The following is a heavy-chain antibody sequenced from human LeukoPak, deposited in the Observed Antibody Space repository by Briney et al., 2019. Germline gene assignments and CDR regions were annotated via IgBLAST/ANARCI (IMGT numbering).Heavy chain of an antibody. CDR2: ISAYNGNT. CDR3: ARGYYYDSSGYYYDFFDY. V-gene: IGHV1-18*01. Sequence: ASVTVSFKASVYTFTSYGISWVRQARGQGGEWMGWISAYNGNTNNTLNLQGRVTMTTDTSTSTAYMELRSLRSDDTAMYYCARGYYYDSSGYYYDFFDYWGQGTLVTVSS. CDR1: VYTFTSYG. J-gene: IGHJ4*02. D-gene: IGHD3-22*01.